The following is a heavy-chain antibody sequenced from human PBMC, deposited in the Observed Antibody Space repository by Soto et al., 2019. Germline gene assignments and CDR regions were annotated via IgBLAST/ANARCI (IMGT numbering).Heavy chain of an antibody. CDR3: ARIGPYCGGDCYPDFDC. CDR1: GFTFNTYG. J-gene: IGHJ4*02. CDR2: VSGSGGGT. Sequence: EVQLLESGGGLVQPGGSLTLSCAASGFTFNTYGMTWVRQAPGKGLEWVSTVSGSGGGTYYADSVKGRFTISRVNSKNTMYLQMSNLRAEDTAVYCCARIGPYCGGDCYPDFDCWGLGTPVTVSS. D-gene: IGHD2-21*02. V-gene: IGHV3-23*01.